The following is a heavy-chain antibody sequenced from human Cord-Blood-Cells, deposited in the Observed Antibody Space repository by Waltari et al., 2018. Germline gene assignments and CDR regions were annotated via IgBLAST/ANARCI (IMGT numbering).Heavy chain of an antibody. J-gene: IGHJ6*02. CDR1: GFTFSSYS. CDR2: ISSSSSYI. D-gene: IGHD6-13*01. CDR3: ARDSSSSWYYYYYGMDV. V-gene: IGHV3-21*01. Sequence: EVQLVESGGGLVTPGGSLRLSWSASGFTFSSYSMNWVRQAPGKGLEWVSSISSSSSYIYYADSVKGRFTISRDNAKNSLYLQMNSLRAEDTAVYYCARDSSSSWYYYYYGMDVWGQGTTVTVSS.